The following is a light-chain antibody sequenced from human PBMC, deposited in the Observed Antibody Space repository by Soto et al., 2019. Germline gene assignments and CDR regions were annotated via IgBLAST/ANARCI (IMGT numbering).Light chain of an antibody. V-gene: IGKV2-30*01. CDR2: RVS. J-gene: IGKJ1*01. CDR1: QSLVYSDGNTF. CDR3: IQGTYWPWT. Sequence: DVVMTQSPLSLSVTLGQPASISCRSSQSLVYSDGNTFLTWLQQRPGQSPRPLIYRVSDRDSGVPDRFSGSGSDPNFTLTISRVEAGDVGVYYCIQGTYWPWTFGQGTKVEIK.